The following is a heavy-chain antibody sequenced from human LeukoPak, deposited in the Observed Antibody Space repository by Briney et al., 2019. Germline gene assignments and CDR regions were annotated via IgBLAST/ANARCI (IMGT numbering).Heavy chain of an antibody. CDR3: ARLRDGYNRPFDY. CDR1: GYSFTSYW. V-gene: IGHV5-51*01. Sequence: GESLKISCKGSGYSFTSYWIGWVRQMPGKGLEWMGIIYAGDSDTRYGPSFQGQVTISADKSISTAYLQWHSLKASDSAIYYCARLRDGYNRPFDYWGQGTQVTVSS. CDR2: IYAGDSDT. D-gene: IGHD5-24*01. J-gene: IGHJ4*02.